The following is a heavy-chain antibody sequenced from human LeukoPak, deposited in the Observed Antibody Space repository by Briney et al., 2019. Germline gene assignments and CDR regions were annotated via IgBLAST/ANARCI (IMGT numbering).Heavy chain of an antibody. CDR3: ARGVRRSSSFRRNWFDP. CDR1: GDSISSNY. V-gene: IGHV4-59*01. D-gene: IGHD6-6*01. CDR2: IYYSGTT. Sequence: PSETLSLTCSVSGDSISSNYWSWIRQPPGKGLEWIGYIYYSGTTNYNSSLKSRVTISLDTSKRQFFLRLSSVTAADTAVYYCARGVRRSSSFRRNWFDPWGQGTLVTVSS. J-gene: IGHJ5*02.